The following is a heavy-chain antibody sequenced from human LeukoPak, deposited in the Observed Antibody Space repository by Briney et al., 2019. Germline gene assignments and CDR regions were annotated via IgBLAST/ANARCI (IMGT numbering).Heavy chain of an antibody. J-gene: IGHJ4*02. CDR3: ARGLISRIVGATY. V-gene: IGHV1-18*01. CDR2: ISAYNGNT. D-gene: IGHD1-26*01. Sequence: ASVNVSYTPSGYTFTSYGISWVRQAPGQGLEWMGWISAYNGNTNYAQKLQGRVTMTTDTPTSTAYMELRSLRSDDTVVYYCARGLISRIVGATYWGQGTLVTVSS. CDR1: GYTFTSYG.